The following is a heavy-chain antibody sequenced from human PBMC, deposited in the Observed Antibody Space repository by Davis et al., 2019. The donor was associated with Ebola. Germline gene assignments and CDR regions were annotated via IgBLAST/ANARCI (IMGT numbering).Heavy chain of an antibody. CDR2: IYPGDSDT. Sequence: GGSLRLSCKGSGYSFTSYWIGWVRQMPGKGLEWMGIIYPGDSDTRYSPSFQGQVTISADKSISTAYLQWSSLKASDTAMYYCARLEYYCGSGSRWGQGTLVTVSS. CDR3: ARLEYYCGSGSR. CDR1: GYSFTSYW. D-gene: IGHD3-10*01. J-gene: IGHJ4*02. V-gene: IGHV5-51*01.